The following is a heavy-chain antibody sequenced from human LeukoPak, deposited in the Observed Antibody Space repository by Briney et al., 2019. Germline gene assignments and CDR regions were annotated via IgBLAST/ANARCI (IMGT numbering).Heavy chain of an antibody. J-gene: IGHJ5*02. V-gene: IGHV3-48*04. Sequence: GRSLRLSCAASGFTFSSYSMNWVRQAPGKGLEWVSYISSSSSTIYYADSVKGRFTISRDNAKNSLYLQMNSLRAEDTAVYYCAREGNSTYYDFWSGYYKCKGFDPWGQGTLVTVSS. D-gene: IGHD3-3*01. CDR1: GFTFSSYS. CDR3: AREGNSTYYDFWSGYYKCKGFDP. CDR2: ISSSSSTI.